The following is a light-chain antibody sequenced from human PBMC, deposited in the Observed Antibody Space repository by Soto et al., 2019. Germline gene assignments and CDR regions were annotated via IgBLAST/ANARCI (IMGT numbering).Light chain of an antibody. CDR2: GTS. CDR3: QQYGSSPIP. Sequence: EVVLKQSPGTLSLSPGERATLSCRASQSVSSNYLAWYQQKPGQAPRLLIYGTSSRATGIPDRFSGSGSGTDFTLTISRLEPEDFAVYYCQQYGSSPIPFGQGTGLEI. J-gene: IGKJ5*01. CDR1: QSVSSNY. V-gene: IGKV3-20*01.